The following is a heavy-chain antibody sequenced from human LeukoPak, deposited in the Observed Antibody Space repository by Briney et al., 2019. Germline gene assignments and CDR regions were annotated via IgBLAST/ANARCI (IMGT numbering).Heavy chain of an antibody. J-gene: IGHJ4*02. CDR1: GFTFSSYG. V-gene: IGHV3-30*18. CDR2: ISYDGAKK. D-gene: IGHD3-16*01. Sequence: TGGSLRLSCAASGFTFSSYGMHWVRQAPGKGLEWVAVISYDGAKKYYADAVKGRFTISRDNFRNTLDLQMNSLRAEDTAVYYCAKDGLYLGDFWGSSDYWGQGTLVTVSS. CDR3: AKDGLYLGDFWGSSDY.